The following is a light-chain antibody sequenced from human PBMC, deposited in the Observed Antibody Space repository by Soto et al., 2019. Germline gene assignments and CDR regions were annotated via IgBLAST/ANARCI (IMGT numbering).Light chain of an antibody. V-gene: IGLV1-44*01. Sequence: QSVLTQPPSASGTPGQGVTISCSGSSSNIGSNTAHWYQQLPGTAPKLLIYSNNQWPSGVPDRFSGSKSGTSASLAISGLQSEDEADYYCAAWDDSLNGWVFGGGTKLTVL. CDR3: AAWDDSLNGWV. CDR1: SSNIGSNT. CDR2: SNN. J-gene: IGLJ3*02.